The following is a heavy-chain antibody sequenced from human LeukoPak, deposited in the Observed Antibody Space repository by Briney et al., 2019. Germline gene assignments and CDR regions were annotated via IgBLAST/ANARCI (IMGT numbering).Heavy chain of an antibody. Sequence: SETLSLTCTVSGGSISTYYWSWIRQPPGKGLEWIGYIYYSGSTNYNPSLKSRVTISVDTSKNQFSLKLSSVTAADTAVYYCATLCSSSWYYYYGMDVWGQGTTVTVSS. CDR3: ATLCSSSWYYYYGMDV. CDR1: GGSISTYY. CDR2: IYYSGST. D-gene: IGHD6-13*01. J-gene: IGHJ6*02. V-gene: IGHV4-59*08.